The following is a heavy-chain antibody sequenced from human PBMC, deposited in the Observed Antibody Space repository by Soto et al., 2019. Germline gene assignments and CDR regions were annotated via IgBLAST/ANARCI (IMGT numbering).Heavy chain of an antibody. CDR3: ARSHGSSTSLEICFYYYSGMDV. J-gene: IGHJ6*02. Sequence: QVQLVESGAEVKKPGSSVKVSCKASGGTFSSYAISWVRQAPGQGLEWMGGIIPISATTNYAQKFQGRVTITADESTSTAYMELSRVRSEDTAVDYCARSHGSSTSLEICFYYYSGMDVWSQGTTVTVSS. CDR1: GGTFSSYA. D-gene: IGHD2-2*01. CDR2: IIPISATT. V-gene: IGHV1-69*01.